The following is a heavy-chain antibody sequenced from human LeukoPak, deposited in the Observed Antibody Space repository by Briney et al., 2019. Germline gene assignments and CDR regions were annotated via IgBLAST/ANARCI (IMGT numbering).Heavy chain of an antibody. D-gene: IGHD2-15*01. CDR3: ARTTSKRGYCSGGSCYGAFDY. CDR1: GGTFSSYA. J-gene: IGHJ4*02. CDR2: IISILGIA. V-gene: IGHV1-69*04. Sequence: SVKVSCKASGGTFSSYAISWVRQAPGQGLEWMGRIISILGIANYAQKFQGRVTITADKSTSTAYMELSSLRSEDTAVYYCARTTSKRGYCSGGSCYGAFDYWGQGTLVTVSS.